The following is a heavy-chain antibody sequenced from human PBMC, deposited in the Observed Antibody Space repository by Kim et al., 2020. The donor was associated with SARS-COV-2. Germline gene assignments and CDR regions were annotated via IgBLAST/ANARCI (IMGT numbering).Heavy chain of an antibody. V-gene: IGHV3-7*01. CDR1: GFTFSSHW. Sequence: GGSLRLSCTASGFTFSSHWMSWVRQAPGKGLEWVADIRHDGSEIKFVDAVKGRFSISRDNARSSLYLQMNSLRVEDTAVYYCARLGYSSSTYFGMDVCGQGTTVTVSS. CDR2: IRHDGSEI. J-gene: IGHJ6*02. CDR3: ARLGYSSSTYFGMDV. D-gene: IGHD6-6*01.